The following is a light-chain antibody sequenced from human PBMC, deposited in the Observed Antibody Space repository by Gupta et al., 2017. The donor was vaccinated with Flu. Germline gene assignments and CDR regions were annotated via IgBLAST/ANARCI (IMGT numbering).Light chain of an antibody. CDR3: SSYRSGSTLYV. J-gene: IGLJ1*01. CDR2: EVT. Sequence: QSALTQPASVSGSPGQAITISCTGTSSDIGDYNYVSWYQLHPGKAPKLIIYEVTNRPSGVSSLFSGSKSGNTASLTISGLQGDDGADYHGSSYRSGSTLYVFGTGTKVTVL. CDR1: SSDIGDYNY. V-gene: IGLV2-14*01.